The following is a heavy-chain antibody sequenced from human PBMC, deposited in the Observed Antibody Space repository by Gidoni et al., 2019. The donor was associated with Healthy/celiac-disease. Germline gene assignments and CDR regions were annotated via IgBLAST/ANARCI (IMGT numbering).Heavy chain of an antibody. Sequence: VQLVQSGAEVNKPVESLKTSCKGSRYSFTRYWIGWVRQMHGKGLVWMGSIYPGDSDTGYSPSFQGQVTISADKYISTAYLQWSSLKASDTAMYYCARVDYYGSGSPALDYWGQGTLVTVSS. D-gene: IGHD3-10*01. CDR3: ARVDYYGSGSPALDY. V-gene: IGHV5-51*01. CDR2: IYPGDSDT. CDR1: RYSFTRYW. J-gene: IGHJ4*02.